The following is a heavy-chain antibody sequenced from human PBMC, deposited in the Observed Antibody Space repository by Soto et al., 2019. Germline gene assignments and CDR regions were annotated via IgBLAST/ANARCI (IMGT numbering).Heavy chain of an antibody. CDR1: GFTFSSYG. D-gene: IGHD1-26*01. CDR2: ISYDGSNK. J-gene: IGHJ5*02. Sequence: GGSLRLSCAASGFTFSSYGMHWVRQAPGKGLEWVAVISYDGSNKYYADSVKGRFTISRDNSKNTLYLQMNSLRAEDTAVYYCAKDEVGATRTEFDPWGQGTLVTVSS. CDR3: AKDEVGATRTEFDP. V-gene: IGHV3-30*18.